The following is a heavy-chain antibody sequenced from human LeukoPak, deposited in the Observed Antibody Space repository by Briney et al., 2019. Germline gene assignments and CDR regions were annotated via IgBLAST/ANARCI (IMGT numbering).Heavy chain of an antibody. CDR1: GFTFSSYS. CDR2: ISGSGGST. Sequence: QPGGSLRLSCAASGFTFSSYSMSWVRQAPGKGLEWVSAISGSGGSTYYADSVKGRFTISRDNSKKTLYLQMNSLRAEDTAVYYCAKDLGIAAAGRYYFDYWGQGTLVTVSS. V-gene: IGHV3-23*01. J-gene: IGHJ4*02. D-gene: IGHD6-13*01. CDR3: AKDLGIAAAGRYYFDY.